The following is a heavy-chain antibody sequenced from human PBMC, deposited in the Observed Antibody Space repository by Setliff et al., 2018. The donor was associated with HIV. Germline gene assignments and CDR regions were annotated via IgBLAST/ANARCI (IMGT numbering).Heavy chain of an antibody. CDR1: GYTFTAYV. D-gene: IGHD6-19*01. V-gene: IGHV1-18*01. CDR3: AREPSGWYFKDNWFDP. Sequence: ASVKVSCKASGYTFTAYVMHWVRQAPGQGLEWMGWISVYNGDKKYAQKFQGRVTMTTDTPTRTAYMELRSLKSDDTAVYYCAREPSGWYFKDNWFDPWGQGTLVTVSS. CDR2: ISVYNGDK. J-gene: IGHJ5*02.